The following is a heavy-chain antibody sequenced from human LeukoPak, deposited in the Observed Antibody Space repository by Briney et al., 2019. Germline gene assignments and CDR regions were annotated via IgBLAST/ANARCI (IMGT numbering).Heavy chain of an antibody. CDR2: ISSSGSTI. CDR3: AATSLAGTYYFDY. Sequence: GGSLGLSYAASGFTFDDYGMSWVRPAPGKGLGWVSYISSSGSTIYYADSVKGRFTISRDNAKNSLYLQMNSLRAEDTAVYYCAATSLAGTYYFDYWGQGTLVTVSS. CDR1: GFTFDDYG. J-gene: IGHJ4*02. V-gene: IGHV3-11*04. D-gene: IGHD7-27*01.